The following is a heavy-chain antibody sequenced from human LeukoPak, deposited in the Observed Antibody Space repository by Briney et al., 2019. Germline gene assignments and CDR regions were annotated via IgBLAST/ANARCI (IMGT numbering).Heavy chain of an antibody. V-gene: IGHV3-23*01. CDR3: AKVQRYYGSGSFDY. CDR1: GFTFSSYA. CDR2: ISGSGGST. D-gene: IGHD3-10*01. J-gene: IGHJ4*02. Sequence: AGGSLRLSCAASGFTFSSYAMSWVRQAPGKGLEWVSAISGSGGSTYYADSVKGRFTISRDNSKNTLYLQMNSLRAEDTAVYYCAKVQRYYGSGSFDYWGQGTLVTVSS.